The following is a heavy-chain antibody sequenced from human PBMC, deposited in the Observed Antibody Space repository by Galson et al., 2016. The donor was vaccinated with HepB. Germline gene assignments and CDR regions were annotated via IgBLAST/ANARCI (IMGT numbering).Heavy chain of an antibody. CDR3: AKGAAKERGNSFDP. CDR1: GFTFSSYA. J-gene: IGHJ5*02. V-gene: IGHV3-23*01. D-gene: IGHD6-25*01. CDR2: ITGSGGST. Sequence: LRLSCAASGFTFSSYAMSWVRQAPGKGLEWVSVITGSGGSTYYADSVKGRFTISRDNSNNTMYLQLDSLRVEDTAVYYCAKGAAKERGNSFDPWGQGTLVTVSS.